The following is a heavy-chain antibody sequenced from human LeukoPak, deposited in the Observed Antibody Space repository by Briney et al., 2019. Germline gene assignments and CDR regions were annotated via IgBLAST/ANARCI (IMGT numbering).Heavy chain of an antibody. D-gene: IGHD4-17*01. Sequence: GGSLRLSCAASGFTFSSYGMHWVRQAPGKGLEWVAVIWYDGSNKYYADSVKGRFTISRDNSKNTLYLQMNSLRAEDTAVYYCARDVSPRGYGDPIDCWGQGTLVTVSS. V-gene: IGHV3-33*01. CDR2: IWYDGSNK. CDR1: GFTFSSYG. CDR3: ARDVSPRGYGDPIDC. J-gene: IGHJ4*02.